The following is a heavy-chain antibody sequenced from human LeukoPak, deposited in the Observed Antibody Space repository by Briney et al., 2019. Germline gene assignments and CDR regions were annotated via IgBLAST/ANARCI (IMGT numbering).Heavy chain of an antibody. CDR2: IYYSGST. Sequence: SETLSLTCTVSGGSISSYYWSWIRQPPGKGLEWIGYIYYSGSTNYNPSLKSRVTISVDTSKNQFSLKLSSVTAADTAVYYCARDGLGDSSSWYVLDYWGQGTLVTVSS. J-gene: IGHJ4*02. V-gene: IGHV4-59*12. D-gene: IGHD6-13*01. CDR1: GGSISSYY. CDR3: ARDGLGDSSSWYVLDY.